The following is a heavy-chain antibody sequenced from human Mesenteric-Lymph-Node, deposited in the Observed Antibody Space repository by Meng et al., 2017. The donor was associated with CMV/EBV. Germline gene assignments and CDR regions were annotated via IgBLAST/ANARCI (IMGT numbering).Heavy chain of an antibody. J-gene: IGHJ5*02. CDR2: ISHDARTA. CDR3: AKDQQWPITHWFDA. D-gene: IGHD6-19*01. CDR1: GFTFATYA. V-gene: IGHV3-23*01. Sequence: ASGFTFATYAMTWVRQAPGEGLQWVSTISHDARTAYYADSVKGRFTISRDNSQNTLYLQMNNLRADDAAIYFCAKDQQWPITHWFDAWGRGTLVTVSS.